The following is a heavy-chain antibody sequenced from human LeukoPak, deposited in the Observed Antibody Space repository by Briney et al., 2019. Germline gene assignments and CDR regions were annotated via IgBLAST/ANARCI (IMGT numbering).Heavy chain of an antibody. CDR1: GGSISSYY. J-gene: IGHJ6*03. D-gene: IGHD5-18*01. V-gene: IGHV4-59*01. CDR3: ARRTLWLDTYYYYYYMDV. Sequence: PSETLSLTCTVSGGSISSYYWSWIRQPPGKGLEWIGYIYYSGSTNYNPSLKSRVTISVDTSKNQFSLKLSSVTAADTAVYYCARRTLWLDTYYYYYYMDVWGKGTTVTVSS. CDR2: IYYSGST.